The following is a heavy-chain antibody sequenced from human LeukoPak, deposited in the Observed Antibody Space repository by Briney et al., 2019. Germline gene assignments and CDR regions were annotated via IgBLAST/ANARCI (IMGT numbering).Heavy chain of an antibody. CDR2: VYYSGTT. V-gene: IGHV4-59*01. CDR3: ARALRVKFDY. D-gene: IGHD3-10*01. J-gene: IGHJ4*02. Sequence: SETQSLTCTVSGASISNFYWSWTRQPPGKGLEWIGEVYYSGTTKYNPSLKSRVTISVGASMYQFSLKLSSVTAADTAVYYCARALRVKFDYWGQGLLVTVSS. CDR1: GASISNFY.